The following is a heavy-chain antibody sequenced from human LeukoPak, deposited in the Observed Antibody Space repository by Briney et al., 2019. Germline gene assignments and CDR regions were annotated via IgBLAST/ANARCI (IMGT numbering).Heavy chain of an antibody. V-gene: IGHV1-24*01. CDR1: GYTLTELS. J-gene: IGHJ4*02. CDR2: FDPEDGET. D-gene: IGHD3-22*01. Sequence: ASVKVSCTVSGYTLTELSMHWVRQAPGKGLEWMGGFDPEDGETIYAQKFQGRVTMTEDTSTDTAYMELSSLRSEDTAVYYCATDKGYYYDSSGYYYWGQGTLVTVSS. CDR3: ATDKGYYYDSSGYYY.